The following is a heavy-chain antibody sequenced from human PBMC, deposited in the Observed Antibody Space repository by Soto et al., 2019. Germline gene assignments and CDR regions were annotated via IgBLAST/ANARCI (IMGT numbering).Heavy chain of an antibody. Sequence: SVTLSLTCIVSGESISSSSYYWGWIRQPPGKGLEWIGSIYYSGRTYYNPSFKSRVTISIDTSKNQFSLKLSSVTATDTAVYYCARQRTTVVTQAYFDHWGQGALVTAPQ. CDR2: IYYSGRT. CDR1: GESISSSSYY. J-gene: IGHJ4*02. D-gene: IGHD2-21*02. V-gene: IGHV4-39*01. CDR3: ARQRTTVVTQAYFDH.